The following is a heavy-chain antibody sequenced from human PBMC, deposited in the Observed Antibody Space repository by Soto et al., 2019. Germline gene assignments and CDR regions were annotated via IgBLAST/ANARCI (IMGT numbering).Heavy chain of an antibody. CDR1: GFTVSTKY. CDR3: ARDPWAADY. V-gene: IGHV3-66*01. J-gene: IGHJ4*02. Sequence: GGSLRLSCAASGFTVSTKYMSWVRQAPGKGLEWVSVIYSGGSTFYADSVRGRFTISRDNSKNTVNLQMNSLRAEDKAVYYCARDPWAADYWGQGTLVNVSS. CDR2: IYSGGST. D-gene: IGHD3-16*01.